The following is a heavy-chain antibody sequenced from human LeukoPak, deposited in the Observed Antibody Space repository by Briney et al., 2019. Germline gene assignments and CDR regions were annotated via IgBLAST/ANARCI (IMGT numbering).Heavy chain of an antibody. CDR3: AKLQSGGSVDY. Sequence: GGSLRLSCAASGLTFSSYGMHWVRQAPGKGLEWVAVISYDGSNKYYADSVKGRFTISRDNSKNTLYLQMNSLRAEDTAVYYCAKLQSGGSVDYWGQGTLVTVSS. V-gene: IGHV3-30*18. J-gene: IGHJ4*02. CDR2: ISYDGSNK. D-gene: IGHD3-10*01. CDR1: GLTFSSYG.